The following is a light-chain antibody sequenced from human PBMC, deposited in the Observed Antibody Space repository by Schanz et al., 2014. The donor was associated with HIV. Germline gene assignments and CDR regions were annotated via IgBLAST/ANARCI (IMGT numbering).Light chain of an antibody. CDR2: DVR. CDR3: CSFAGSNSLL. CDR1: SSDIGGSDY. V-gene: IGLV2-14*03. J-gene: IGLJ2*01. Sequence: QFALTQPASVSGSPGQSITISCSGTSSDIGGSDYVSWYQQHPGRAPKVLIYDVRDRPSGVSNRFSGSKSGNTASLTISGLQSDDEADYFCCSFAGSNSLLFGGGTKLTVL.